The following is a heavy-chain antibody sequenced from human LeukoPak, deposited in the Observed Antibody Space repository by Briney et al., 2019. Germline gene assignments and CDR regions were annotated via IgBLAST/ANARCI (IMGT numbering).Heavy chain of an antibody. J-gene: IGHJ4*02. CDR1: GFTLRSYA. V-gene: IGHV3-48*04. CDR2: ISYSSSTI. CDR3: ARREGTSGWYTFDY. Sequence: PGGSLRLSCAASGFTLRSYAMDWVRQAPGKGLEWVSYISYSSSTIYYADSVKGRFTISRDNAKNSLYLQMNSLRAEDTAVYYCARREGTSGWYTFDYWGQGTLVTVSS. D-gene: IGHD6-19*01.